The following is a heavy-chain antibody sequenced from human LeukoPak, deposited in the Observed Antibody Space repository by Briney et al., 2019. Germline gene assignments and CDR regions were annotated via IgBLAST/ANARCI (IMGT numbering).Heavy chain of an antibody. J-gene: IGHJ4*02. D-gene: IGHD5-18*01. V-gene: IGHV3-48*03. CDR2: ISSSGSTI. Sequence: PGGSLRLSCAASGFTFSSYEMNWVRQAPGKGLEWVSYISSSGSTIYYADSVKGRFTISRDNAKNSLYLQMNSLRAADTAVYYCATINSYGPFDYWGQGTLVTVSS. CDR1: GFTFSSYE. CDR3: ATINSYGPFDY.